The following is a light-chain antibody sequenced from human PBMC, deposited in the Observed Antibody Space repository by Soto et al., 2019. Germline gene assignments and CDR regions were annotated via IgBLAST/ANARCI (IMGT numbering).Light chain of an antibody. Sequence: SYELTQPPSVSVAPGQTARITCGGTNIGSKSVHWYQQKPGQAPVLVVYDDSDRPSGIPERFSGSNSGNTATLTISRVEAGDEADYYCQAWDSSSDHQVVFGGGTKLTVL. V-gene: IGLV3-21*02. CDR3: QAWDSSSDHQVV. J-gene: IGLJ2*01. CDR1: NIGSKS. CDR2: DDS.